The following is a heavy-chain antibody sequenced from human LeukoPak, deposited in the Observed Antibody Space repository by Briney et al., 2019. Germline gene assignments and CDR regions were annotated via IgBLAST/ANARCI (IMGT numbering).Heavy chain of an antibody. CDR2: ISYDGSNK. CDR3: ARIWATNKYFDY. J-gene: IGHJ4*02. D-gene: IGHD1-26*01. Sequence: GGSLRLSCAASGFTFSSYGMHWVRQAPGKGLEWVAVISYDGSNKYYADSVKGRFTISRDNSKNTLYLQMNSLRAEDTAVYYCARIWATNKYFDYWGQGTLVTVSS. V-gene: IGHV3-30*03. CDR1: GFTFSSYG.